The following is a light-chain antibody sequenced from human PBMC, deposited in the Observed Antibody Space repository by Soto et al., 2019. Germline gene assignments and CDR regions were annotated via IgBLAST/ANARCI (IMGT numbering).Light chain of an antibody. Sequence: EIVLTQSPGTLSLSPGETATLSCRASQTIGRNYLAWYQQKPGQAPRLLIFGTSTRATGIPDRFSGSGSGTDFTLSISRLEPEDFAVYYCPQYANSPLLTFGGGTKVEIK. V-gene: IGKV3-20*01. CDR1: QTIGRNY. CDR3: PQYANSPLLT. J-gene: IGKJ4*01. CDR2: GTS.